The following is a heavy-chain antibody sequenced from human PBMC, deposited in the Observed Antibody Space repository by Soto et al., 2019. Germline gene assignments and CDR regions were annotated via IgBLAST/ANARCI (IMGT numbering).Heavy chain of an antibody. D-gene: IGHD6-6*01. CDR3: AREGGGLVEL. Sequence: EVQLVESGGGLVKPGGSLRLSCAASGFTFSSYSMNWVRQAPGKGLEWVSSSSSSSSYIYYADSVKGRFTISRDNAKNSRYRQMNSLRAEDTAVYYCAREGGGLVELWGQGTLVTVSS. CDR2: SSSSSSYI. V-gene: IGHV3-21*01. CDR1: GFTFSSYS. J-gene: IGHJ4*02.